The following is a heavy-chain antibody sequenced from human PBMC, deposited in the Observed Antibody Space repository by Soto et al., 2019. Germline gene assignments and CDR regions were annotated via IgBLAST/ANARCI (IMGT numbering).Heavy chain of an antibody. J-gene: IGHJ4*02. CDR3: ETVGIAVAGTGGFDY. CDR1: GCTLTELS. V-gene: IGHV1-24*01. Sequence: AAVKVSCKVSGCTLTELSMHWVRQAPGKGLEWMGGFDPEDGETIYAQKFQGRVTMTEDTSTDTAYMELSSLRSEDTAVYYCETVGIAVAGTGGFDYWGQGTLVTVYS. D-gene: IGHD6-19*01. CDR2: FDPEDGET.